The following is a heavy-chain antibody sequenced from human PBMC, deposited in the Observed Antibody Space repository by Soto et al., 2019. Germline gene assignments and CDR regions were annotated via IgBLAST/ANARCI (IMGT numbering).Heavy chain of an antibody. D-gene: IGHD6-13*01. Sequence: QVQLVQSGAEVKKPGSSVKVSCKASGGTFSSYAISWVRQAPGQGLEWMGGIIPIFGTANYAQKFQGRVTITADESTSTAYMERRSLRSEDTAVYYCARPMRASSPTYRMDVWGRGTTVSVSS. CDR2: IIPIFGTA. J-gene: IGHJ6*02. CDR3: ARPMRASSPTYRMDV. V-gene: IGHV1-69*12. CDR1: GGTFSSYA.